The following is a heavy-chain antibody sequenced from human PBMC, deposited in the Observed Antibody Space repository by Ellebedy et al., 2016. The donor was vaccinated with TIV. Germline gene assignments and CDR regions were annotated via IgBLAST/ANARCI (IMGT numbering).Heavy chain of an antibody. CDR2: IYTSGST. V-gene: IGHV4-4*07. D-gene: IGHD1-26*01. CDR3: ARDSLEWELRYYYYYMDV. Sequence: SETLSLXXTVSGGSISSYYWSWIRQPAGKGLEWIGRIYTSGSTNYNPSLKSRVTMSVDTSKNQFSLKLSSVTAADTAVYYCARDSLEWELRYYYYYMDVWGKGTTVTVSS. J-gene: IGHJ6*03. CDR1: GGSISSYY.